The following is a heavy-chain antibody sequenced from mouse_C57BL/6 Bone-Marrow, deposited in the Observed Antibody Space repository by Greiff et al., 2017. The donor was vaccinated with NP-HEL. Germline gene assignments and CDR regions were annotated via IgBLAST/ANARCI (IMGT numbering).Heavy chain of an antibody. Sequence: QVQLQQSGPELVKPGASVKLSCKASGYTFTSYWITWVKQRPGQGLEWIGDIYPGSGRTNYNEKFKSKATLTVDTSSSTAYMQLSSLTSEDSAVYYCAREIYDGYPAWFAYGGQGTLVTVSA. J-gene: IGHJ3*01. D-gene: IGHD2-3*01. CDR3: AREIYDGYPAWFAY. V-gene: IGHV1-55*01. CDR2: IYPGSGRT. CDR1: GYTFTSYW.